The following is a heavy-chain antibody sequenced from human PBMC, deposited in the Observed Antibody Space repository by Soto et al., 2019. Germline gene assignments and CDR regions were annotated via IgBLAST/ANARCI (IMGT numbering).Heavy chain of an antibody. CDR3: VTSRVSIAVAGETEYYFDY. D-gene: IGHD6-19*01. J-gene: IGHJ4*02. CDR2: VNPNSGGT. Sequence: RASVKVSCKASGYTSTGYYIHWVRQAPGQGLEWMGWVNPNSGGTNYAQKFQGWVTMTRDTSISTAYMELSRLRSDDTAVYYCVTSRVSIAVAGETEYYFDYWGQGTLVTVSS. CDR1: GYTSTGYY. V-gene: IGHV1-2*04.